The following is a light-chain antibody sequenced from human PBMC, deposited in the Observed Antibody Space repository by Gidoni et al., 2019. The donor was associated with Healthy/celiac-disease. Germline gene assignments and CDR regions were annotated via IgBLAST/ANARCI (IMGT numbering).Light chain of an antibody. CDR1: DIASKS. V-gene: IGLV3-21*02. CDR2: DDK. Sequence: SYVLTQPPSEAVAPGQTAKVTCGGDDIASKSVHWYHQKPGQAPVLVVYDDKDRPSGIPDRFSGSNTGNTATLTITRIEPGDEADYYCQVWDSLTDHYVFGGGTKVTVL. J-gene: IGLJ1*01. CDR3: QVWDSLTDHYV.